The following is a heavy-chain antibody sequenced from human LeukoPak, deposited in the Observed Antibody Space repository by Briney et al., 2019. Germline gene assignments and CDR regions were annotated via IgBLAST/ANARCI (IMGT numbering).Heavy chain of an antibody. CDR2: ISGSGGST. J-gene: IGHJ5*02. CDR1: GFTFSSYA. D-gene: IGHD5-12*01. CDR3: APKGVRGYLAP. V-gene: IGHV3-23*01. Sequence: GGSLRLSCAASGFTFSSYAMSWVRQAPGKGLEWVSAISGSGGSTYYADSVKGRFTISRDNSKNTLYLQMNSLRAEDTAVYYCAPKGVRGYLAPWGQGTLVTVSS.